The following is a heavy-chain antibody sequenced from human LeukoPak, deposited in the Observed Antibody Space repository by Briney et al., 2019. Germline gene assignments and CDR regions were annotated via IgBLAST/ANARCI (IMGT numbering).Heavy chain of an antibody. CDR1: GSRFTSYW. J-gene: IGHJ3*02. V-gene: IGHV5-51*01. Sequence: GESLKISCKVSGSRFTSYWIGWVRQMPGKGLEWMGIIYPGDSDTRYSPSFQGQVTISADKSISTAYLQWSSLKASDTAMYYCARPGEQLVGPDAFDIWGQGTMVTVSS. D-gene: IGHD6-6*01. CDR2: IYPGDSDT. CDR3: ARPGEQLVGPDAFDI.